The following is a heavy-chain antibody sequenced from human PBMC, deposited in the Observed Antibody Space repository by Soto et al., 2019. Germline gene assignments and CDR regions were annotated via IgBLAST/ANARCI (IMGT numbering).Heavy chain of an antibody. D-gene: IGHD1-26*01. V-gene: IGHV3-23*01. J-gene: IGHJ4*02. Sequence: EVQLLESGGGLVQPGGSLRLSCVASGFTFSSYAMSWVRQAPGKGLEWVSAISGSGGSTYYADSVKGRFTISRDNSKNTLYLQMNSLRAEDTAVYYCAKDQGGIPSPIDYWGQGTLVTVSS. CDR3: AKDQGGIPSPIDY. CDR2: ISGSGGST. CDR1: GFTFSSYA.